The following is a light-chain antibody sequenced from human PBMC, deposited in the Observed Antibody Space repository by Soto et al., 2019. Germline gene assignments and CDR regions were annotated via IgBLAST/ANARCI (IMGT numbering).Light chain of an antibody. V-gene: IGLV2-23*01. CDR2: KGT. CDR1: SSDVGAYDS. Sequence: QSALAQPASVSGSPGQSITISCTGTSSDVGAYDSVSWYQQHPHKAPQVIIYKGTRRPSGVSNRFSGSTSGNAASPTISGLQADDEADYFCCSSAPESTYVFGTGTKVTVL. CDR3: CSSAPESTYV. J-gene: IGLJ1*01.